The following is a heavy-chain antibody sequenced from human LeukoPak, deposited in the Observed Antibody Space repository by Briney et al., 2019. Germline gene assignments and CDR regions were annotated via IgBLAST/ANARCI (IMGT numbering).Heavy chain of an antibody. CDR1: GFTFSNAW. D-gene: IGHD3-10*01. Sequence: GGSLRLSCAASGFTFSNAWMSWVRQAPGKGLEWVGRIKSKTDGGTTDYAAPVKGRFTISRDDSKNTLYLQMNSLRLEDTALYYCAKSRGPGTEGFDIWGQGTMVTVSS. CDR2: IKSKTDGGTT. J-gene: IGHJ3*02. CDR3: AKSRGPGTEGFDI. V-gene: IGHV3-15*05.